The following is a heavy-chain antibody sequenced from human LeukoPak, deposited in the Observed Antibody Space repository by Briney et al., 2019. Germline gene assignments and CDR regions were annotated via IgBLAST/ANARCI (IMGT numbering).Heavy chain of an antibody. CDR3: ARDRDTAMVHDAFDI. J-gene: IGHJ3*02. V-gene: IGHV3-30*04. CDR1: GFTFSSYA. CDR2: ISYDGSNK. D-gene: IGHD5-18*01. Sequence: EGSLRLSCAASGFTFSSYAMHWVRQAPGRGLEWVAVISYDGSNKYYADSVKGRFTISRDNSKNTLYLQMNSLRAEDTAVYYCARDRDTAMVHDAFDIWGQGTMVTVSS.